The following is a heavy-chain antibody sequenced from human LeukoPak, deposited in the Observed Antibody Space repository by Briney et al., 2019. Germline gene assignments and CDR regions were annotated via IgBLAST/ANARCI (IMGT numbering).Heavy chain of an antibody. CDR2: FDPEDGET. Sequence: ASVKVSCKVSGYTLTELSMHCVGQPPGKGLEWMGGFDPEDGETNYAQKFQGRVTMTEDTSTDTAYMELSSLRSEDTAVYYCATSDPQLGGGGGYYFDYWGQGTLVTVSS. J-gene: IGHJ4*02. V-gene: IGHV1-24*01. CDR3: ATSDPQLGGGGGYYFDY. CDR1: GYTLTELS. D-gene: IGHD3-16*01.